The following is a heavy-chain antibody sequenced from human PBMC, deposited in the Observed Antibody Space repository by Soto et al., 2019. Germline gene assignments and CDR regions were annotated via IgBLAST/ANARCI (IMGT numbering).Heavy chain of an antibody. J-gene: IGHJ5*02. CDR2: ISSSSDYT. V-gene: IGHV3-11*06. CDR1: GFSFSDYY. Sequence: GGSLRLSCAASGFSFSDYYMSWIRQAPGKGMEWISYISSSSDYTNYADSVKGRFTISRDNAKKSLFLEMNNLRAEDTAVYYRAPDVYSNNTTCNTRGGKFDPWGQGTMVTVSS. D-gene: IGHD2-2*02. CDR3: APDVYSNNTTCNTRGGKFDP.